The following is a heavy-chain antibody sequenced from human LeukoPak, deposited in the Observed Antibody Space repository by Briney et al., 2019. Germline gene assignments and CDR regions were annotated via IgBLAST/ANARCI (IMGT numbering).Heavy chain of an antibody. CDR3: ARDPNHDYVWGSYRPSNWFDP. Sequence: ASVTVSFKASVYTFTIYYMHWVRQAPGQGLEWMGIINPSGGSTSYAQKFQGRVTMTRDTSTSTVYMELSSLRSEDTAVYYCARDPNHDYVWGSYRPSNWFDPWGQGTLVTVSS. V-gene: IGHV1-46*01. J-gene: IGHJ5*02. CDR2: INPSGGST. CDR1: VYTFTIYY. D-gene: IGHD3-16*02.